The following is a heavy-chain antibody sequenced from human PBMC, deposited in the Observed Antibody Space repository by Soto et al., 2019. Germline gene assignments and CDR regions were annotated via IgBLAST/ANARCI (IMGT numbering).Heavy chain of an antibody. Sequence: EVQLVESGGGLVKPGGSLRLSCAAFEFTFSTYAMNWVRQAPGKGLEWVSSIGSSSTSIYHADSVKGRFTISRDNAKNSLYLQMNSLRVEDTAVYYCAREAPGEAFDLWGQGTLVTVSP. CDR2: IGSSSTSI. CDR3: AREAPGEAFDL. J-gene: IGHJ5*02. V-gene: IGHV3-21*02. CDR1: EFTFSTYA. D-gene: IGHD3-10*01.